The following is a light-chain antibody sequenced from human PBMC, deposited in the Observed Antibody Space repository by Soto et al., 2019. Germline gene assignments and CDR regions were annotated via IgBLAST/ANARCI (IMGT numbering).Light chain of an antibody. Sequence: EIVLTQSPATLSLSPGERATLSCRASQSVSSYLAWYQRKPGQAPRLLIYDASNRATGIPARFSGSGSGTDFTHTISSLDPEDFAVYYCQQRSNWLFTFGPGTKVDIK. J-gene: IGKJ3*01. CDR1: QSVSSY. CDR2: DAS. V-gene: IGKV3-11*01. CDR3: QQRSNWLFT.